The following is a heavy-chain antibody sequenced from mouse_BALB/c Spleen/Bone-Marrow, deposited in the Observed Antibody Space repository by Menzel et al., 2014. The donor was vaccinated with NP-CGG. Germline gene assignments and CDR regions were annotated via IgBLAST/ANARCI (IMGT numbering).Heavy chain of an antibody. V-gene: IGHV1-62-2*01. CDR1: GYTFTDYI. Sequence: QVQLQQPGAELVKPGASVKLSCKASGYTFTDYIIHWVKQRSGQGLEWIGWFYPGNGNIKYSERLNDKATLTADKSSSTVYMELSRLTSEDSAVYFCARHFYGTSYFDYWGQGTTLTVSS. J-gene: IGHJ2*01. CDR3: ARHFYGTSYFDY. D-gene: IGHD1-1*01. CDR2: FYPGNGNI.